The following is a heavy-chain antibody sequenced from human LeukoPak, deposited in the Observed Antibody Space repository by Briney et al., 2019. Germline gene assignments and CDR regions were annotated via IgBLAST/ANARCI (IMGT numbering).Heavy chain of an antibody. CDR1: GGSMSSYY. CDR2: IHYTGST. J-gene: IGHJ4*02. V-gene: IGHV4-59*01. Sequence: SETLSLTCTVSGGSMSSYYWSWIRQSPGKGLEWLGYIHYTGSTNYNPSLKSRVTISVDTSKNQFSLKLSSVTAADTAVYYCAREGAATYYFDYWGQGTLVTVSS. D-gene: IGHD2-21*01. CDR3: AREGAATYYFDY.